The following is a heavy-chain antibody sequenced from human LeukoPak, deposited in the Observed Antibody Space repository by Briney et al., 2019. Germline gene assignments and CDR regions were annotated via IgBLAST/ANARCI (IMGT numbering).Heavy chain of an antibody. V-gene: IGHV3-23*01. J-gene: IGHJ4*02. CDR1: GFTFSSYG. CDR3: AKDLNWGFFDY. D-gene: IGHD3-16*01. Sequence: GRSLRLSCAASGFTFSSYGMSWVRQAPGKGLEWVSAISGSGGSTYYADSVKGRFTISRDNSKNTLYLQMNSLRAEDTAVYYCAKDLNWGFFDYWGQGTLVTVSS. CDR2: ISGSGGST.